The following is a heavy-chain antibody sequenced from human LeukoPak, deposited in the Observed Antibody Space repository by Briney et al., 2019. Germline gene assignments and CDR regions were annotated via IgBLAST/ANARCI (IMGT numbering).Heavy chain of an antibody. D-gene: IGHD6-13*01. Sequence: PGGSLRLSCAASGFTFSSYWMHWVRHAPGKGLVRVSRINSDGRSTSYADSVKGRFTISRDNAKNTLYLQMNSLRAEDTAVYYCARGSLGSKNDYWGQGTLVTVSS. CDR2: INSDGRST. CDR3: ARGSLGSKNDY. V-gene: IGHV3-74*01. CDR1: GFTFSSYW. J-gene: IGHJ4*02.